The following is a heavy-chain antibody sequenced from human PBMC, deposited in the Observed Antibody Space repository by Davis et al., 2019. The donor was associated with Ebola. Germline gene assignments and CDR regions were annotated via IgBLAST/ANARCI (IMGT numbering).Heavy chain of an antibody. CDR2: INPSGGST. D-gene: IGHD2-15*01. Sequence: AASVKVSCKASGYTFTGYYMHWVRQAPGQGLEWMGIINPSGGSTSYAQKFQGRVTITADESTSTAYMELSSLRSEDTAVYYCASPYCSGGSCYYYYGMDVWGQGTTVTVSS. CDR1: GYTFTGYY. CDR3: ASPYCSGGSCYYYYGMDV. V-gene: IGHV1-46*01. J-gene: IGHJ6*02.